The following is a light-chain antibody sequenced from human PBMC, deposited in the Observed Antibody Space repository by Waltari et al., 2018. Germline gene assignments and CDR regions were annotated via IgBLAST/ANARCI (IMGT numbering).Light chain of an antibody. CDR2: ETS. CDR1: QSVSRN. Sequence: ETVMTQSPATLFVSPGERATLSCRASQSVSRNLAWYQQKPGQAPRLLIYETSTRATGIPARFSGSGYGTEFTLTISSLQSEDVAMYHCQQYNNWPPWTFGQGTKVEIK. CDR3: QQYNNWPPWT. J-gene: IGKJ1*01. V-gene: IGKV3-15*01.